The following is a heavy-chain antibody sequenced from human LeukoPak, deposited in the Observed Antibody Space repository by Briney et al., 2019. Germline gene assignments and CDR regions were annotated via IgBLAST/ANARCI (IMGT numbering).Heavy chain of an antibody. CDR2: ISYDEGNK. D-gene: IGHD3-3*02. Sequence: PGGSLRLSCAASGFTFSTYGMHWVRQAPGKGLEWVAVISYDEGNKYYADSVKGRFTISRDNSKNTLYLQMNSLRAEDTAVYYCARDRIRIWVGRFDYWGQGTLVTVSS. J-gene: IGHJ4*02. CDR1: GFTFSTYG. CDR3: ARDRIRIWVGRFDY. V-gene: IGHV3-30*19.